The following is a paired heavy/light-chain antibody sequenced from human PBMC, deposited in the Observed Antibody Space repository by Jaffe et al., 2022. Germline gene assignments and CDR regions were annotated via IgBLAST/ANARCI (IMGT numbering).Heavy chain of an antibody. CDR3: ARDQESSGYYYYYYMDV. J-gene: IGHJ6*03. V-gene: IGHV3-21*01. Sequence: EVQLVESGGGLVKPGGSLRLSCAASGFTFSSYSMNWVRQAPGKGLEWVSSISSSSSYIYYADSVKGRFTISRDNAKNSLYLQMNSLRAEDTAVYYCARDQESSGYYYYYYMDVWGKGTTVTVSS. D-gene: IGHD3-10*01. CDR1: GFTFSSYS. CDR2: ISSSSSYI.
Light chain of an antibody. J-gene: IGKJ1*01. Sequence: AIQLTQSPSSLSASVGDRVTITCRASQGISSALAWYQQKPGKAPKLLIYDASSLESGVPSRFSGSGSGTDFTLTISSLQPEDFATYYCQQFNSYPQTFGQGTKVEIK. CDR3: QQFNSYPQT. CDR1: QGISSA. V-gene: IGKV1-13*02. CDR2: DAS.